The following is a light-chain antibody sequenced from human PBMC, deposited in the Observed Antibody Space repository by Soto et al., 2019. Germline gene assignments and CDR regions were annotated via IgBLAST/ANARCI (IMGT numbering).Light chain of an antibody. Sequence: DIQMTQSPSSLSASVGDRVTITYRASQSISSYLNWYQQKPGKAPKLLIYAASSLQSGVPSRFSGSGSGTDFTLTISSLQPEDFVTYYCQQSYSTLLYTFGQGTKLEIK. J-gene: IGKJ2*01. CDR2: AAS. V-gene: IGKV1-39*01. CDR1: QSISSY. CDR3: QQSYSTLLYT.